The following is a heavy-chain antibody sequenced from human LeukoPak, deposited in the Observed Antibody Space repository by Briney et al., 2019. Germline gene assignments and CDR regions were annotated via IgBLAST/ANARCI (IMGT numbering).Heavy chain of an antibody. CDR1: GGSISSYY. V-gene: IGHV4-59*12. J-gene: IGHJ5*02. CDR2: IYYSGST. Sequence: PSETLSLTCTVSGGSISSYYWSWIRQPPGKGLEWIGSIYYSGSTYYNPSLKSRVTISVDTSKNQFSLKLSSVTAADTAVYYCASHSGSYYGWFDPWGQGTLVTVSS. CDR3: ASHSGSYYGWFDP. D-gene: IGHD1-26*01.